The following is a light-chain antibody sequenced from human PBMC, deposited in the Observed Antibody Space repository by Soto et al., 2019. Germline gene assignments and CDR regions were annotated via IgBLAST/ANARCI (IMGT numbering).Light chain of an antibody. CDR1: QSISSY. CDR3: QPLTSSPRT. CDR2: AAS. Sequence: IQLTQSPSSLSASVGDRVTITCRASQSISSYLAWYQQKPGKAPKLLIYAASTLQSWVPSRFSGSGSGTDSTLTISSLQPEDFATYSFQPLTSSPRTFGQGTKVEIK. J-gene: IGKJ1*01. V-gene: IGKV1-9*01.